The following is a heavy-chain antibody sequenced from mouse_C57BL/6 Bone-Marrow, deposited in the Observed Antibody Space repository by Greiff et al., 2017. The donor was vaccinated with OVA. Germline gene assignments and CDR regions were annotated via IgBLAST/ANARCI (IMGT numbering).Heavy chain of an antibody. Sequence: EVQRVESGPGLVKPSQSLSLTCSVTGYSITSGYYWNWIRQFPGNKVEWLGYISYDGSNNYNTYLKNRISITRDTSKNPFFLKLNSVTTEDTATYNYERRADYDGFAYWGQGTLVTVSA. CDR1: GYSITSGYY. J-gene: IGHJ3*01. CDR3: ERRADYDGFAY. CDR2: ISYDGSN. V-gene: IGHV3-6*01. D-gene: IGHD2-4*01.